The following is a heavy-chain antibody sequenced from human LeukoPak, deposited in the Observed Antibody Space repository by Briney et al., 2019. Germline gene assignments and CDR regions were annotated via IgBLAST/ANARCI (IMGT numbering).Heavy chain of an antibody. J-gene: IGHJ4*02. CDR2: IYYSGST. V-gene: IGHV4-39*01. CDR1: GGSLSSSSYY. CDR3: ARYVLSVAGTSL. D-gene: IGHD6-19*01. Sequence: SETLSLTCTVSGGSLSSSSYYWGWIRQPPGQGLEWIGTIYYSGSTDYNPSLKSRVTISVDTSKNQFSLKLSSVTAADTAVYYCARYVLSVAGTSLWGQGTLVTVSS.